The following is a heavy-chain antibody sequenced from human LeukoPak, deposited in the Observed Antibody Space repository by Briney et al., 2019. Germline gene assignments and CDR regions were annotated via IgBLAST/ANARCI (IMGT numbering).Heavy chain of an antibody. CDR1: GYTFTSYG. CDR3: ARETMVRGVIITYFDY. D-gene: IGHD3-10*01. J-gene: IGHJ4*02. Sequence: ASVKVSCKASGYTFTSYGISWVRQAPGQGLEWMGRISAYNGNTNYAQKLQGRVTMTTDTSTSTAYMELRSLRSDDTAVYYCARETMVRGVIITYFDYWGQGTLVTVSS. CDR2: ISAYNGNT. V-gene: IGHV1-18*04.